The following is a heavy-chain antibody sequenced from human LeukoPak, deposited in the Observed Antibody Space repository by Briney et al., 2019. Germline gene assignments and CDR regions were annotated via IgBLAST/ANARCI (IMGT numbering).Heavy chain of an antibody. D-gene: IGHD3-10*01. CDR3: ARGDYYGSGTYYKKTVDY. Sequence: ASVKVSCKASGYTFTSYGINWVRQAPGQGLEWMGWISAYNGNTNYAQKLQGRVTMATDTSTSTAYMELRSLRSDDTAVYYCARGDYYGSGTYYKKTVDYWGQGTLVTVSS. J-gene: IGHJ4*02. CDR1: GYTFTSYG. CDR2: ISAYNGNT. V-gene: IGHV1-18*01.